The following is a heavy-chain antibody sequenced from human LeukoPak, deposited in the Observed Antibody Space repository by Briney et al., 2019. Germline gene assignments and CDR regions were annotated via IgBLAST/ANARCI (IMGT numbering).Heavy chain of an antibody. D-gene: IGHD6-19*01. CDR2: IYHSGST. Sequence: SETLSLTCTVSGGSISSSSYYWGWIRQPPGKGLEWIGSIYHSGSTYYNPSLKSRVTISVDTSKNQFSLKLSSVTAADTAVYYCARLAVAGTGTDYWGQGTLVTVSS. V-gene: IGHV4-39*07. J-gene: IGHJ4*02. CDR3: ARLAVAGTGTDY. CDR1: GGSISSSSYY.